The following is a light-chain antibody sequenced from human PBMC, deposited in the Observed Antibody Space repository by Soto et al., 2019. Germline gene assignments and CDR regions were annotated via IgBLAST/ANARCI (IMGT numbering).Light chain of an antibody. Sequence: DIQMTQSPATLSAFVGDRITITCRASQTIDRWLVWYQQKPGKAPQVLISKASTLESGVPSRFSGSGSGTEFTLTISSLQPDDLATYYCQQYDGYPLPFGGGTKVEMK. V-gene: IGKV1-5*03. CDR3: QQYDGYPLP. CDR1: QTIDRW. CDR2: KAS. J-gene: IGKJ4*01.